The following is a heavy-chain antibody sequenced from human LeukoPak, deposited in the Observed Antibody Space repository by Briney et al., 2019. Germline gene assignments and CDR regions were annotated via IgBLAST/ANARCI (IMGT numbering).Heavy chain of an antibody. V-gene: IGHV4-39*07. Sequence: SETLSLTCTVSGGSISSSSYYWAWIRQPPGKGLEWIGSIHYSGSTYYNLSLQSRVTISIDTSKNQFSLKLRFVTAADTAVYYCARVRCSGGSCPYYYYYYMDVWGKGTTVTVSS. CDR1: GGSISSSSYY. J-gene: IGHJ6*03. D-gene: IGHD2-15*01. CDR2: IHYSGST. CDR3: ARVRCSGGSCPYYYYYYMDV.